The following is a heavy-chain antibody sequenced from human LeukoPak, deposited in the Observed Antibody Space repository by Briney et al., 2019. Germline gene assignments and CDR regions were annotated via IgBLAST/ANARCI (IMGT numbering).Heavy chain of an antibody. CDR2: IRSKTDGGTT. J-gene: IGHJ4*02. D-gene: IGHD3-10*01. CDR1: GFTFSNAW. Sequence: GGSLRLSCAASGFTFSNAWMSWVRQAPGKGLEWVGRIRSKTDGGTTDYTTPVKGRFTISRDDSKNTLYLQMNSLKTEDTAVYYCVGSFLGYWGQGTLVTVSS. CDR3: VGSFLGY. V-gene: IGHV3-15*01.